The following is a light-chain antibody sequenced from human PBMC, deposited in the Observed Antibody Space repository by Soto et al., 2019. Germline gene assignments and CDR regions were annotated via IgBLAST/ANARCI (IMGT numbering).Light chain of an antibody. CDR3: SSYTNINTRACV. CDR2: EVS. J-gene: IGLJ1*01. V-gene: IGLV2-14*01. Sequence: QSALTQPASVSGSPGQSITISCTGTSHDIGGYKYVSWYQQHPGKAPKLMIYEVSNRPSGVSNRFSGSKSGNTASLTISGLQTEDEADYYCSSYTNINTRACVFGTGTKLTVL. CDR1: SHDIGGYKY.